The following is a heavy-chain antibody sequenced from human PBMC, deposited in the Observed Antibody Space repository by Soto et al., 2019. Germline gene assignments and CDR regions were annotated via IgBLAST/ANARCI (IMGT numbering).Heavy chain of an antibody. J-gene: IGHJ6*02. CDR3: ARTAAAGKYYYRMDV. CDR1: GYSCTNSW. CDR2: IDASDSYT. Sequence: PGESLKISCKASGYSCTNSWISWVRQMPGKGLEWMGRIDASDSYTSYSPSFQGHVTISVDKSISTAYLQWSSLKASDTAMYYCARTAAAGKYYYRMDVWGQGTTVTVSS. D-gene: IGHD6-13*01. V-gene: IGHV5-10-1*01.